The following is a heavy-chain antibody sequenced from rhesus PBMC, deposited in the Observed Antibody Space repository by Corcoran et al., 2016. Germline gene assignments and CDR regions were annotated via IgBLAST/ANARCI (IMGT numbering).Heavy chain of an antibody. CDR1: GCSISSNY. J-gene: IGHJ4*01. CDR2: VGGSGCST. CDR3: ARLLGGY. V-gene: IGHV4-165*01. D-gene: IGHD2-15*01. Sequence: VQLVESGGGLAKPSETLSLTCAVSGCSISSNYWIWIRQPTGKGLEGIGYVGGSGCSTNYNRALKRRVTISTDTSKNQCSLKLSAVTAADTAVYYCARLLGGYWGQGVLVTVSS.